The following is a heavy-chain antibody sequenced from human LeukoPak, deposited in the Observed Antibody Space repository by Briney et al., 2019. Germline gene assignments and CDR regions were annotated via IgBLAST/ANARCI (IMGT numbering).Heavy chain of an antibody. Sequence: GGSLRLSCAASGFTFSSYAMHWVRQAPGKGLEYVSAISSNGGSTYYANSVKGRFTISRDNSKNTLYLQMNSLRAEDTAVYYCARDVSSGAYDSSGYYPDYWGQGTLVTVSS. J-gene: IGHJ4*02. V-gene: IGHV3-64*01. D-gene: IGHD3-22*01. CDR2: ISSNGGST. CDR1: GFTFSSYA. CDR3: ARDVSSGAYDSSGYYPDY.